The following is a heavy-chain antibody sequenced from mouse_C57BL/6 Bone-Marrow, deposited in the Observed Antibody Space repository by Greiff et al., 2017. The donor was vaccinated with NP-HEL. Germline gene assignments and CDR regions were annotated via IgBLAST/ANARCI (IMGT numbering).Heavy chain of an antibody. Sequence: EVKLVESGGGLVQSGRSLRLSCATSGFTFSDFYMEWVRQAPGKGLEWIAASRNKANDYTTEYSASVKGRFIVSRDTSQSILYLQMNALRAEDTAIYYCARDAGIHLGRAMDYWGQGTSVTVSS. CDR1: GFTFSDFY. J-gene: IGHJ4*01. CDR2: SRNKANDYTT. V-gene: IGHV7-1*01. CDR3: ARDAGIHLGRAMDY. D-gene: IGHD4-1*01.